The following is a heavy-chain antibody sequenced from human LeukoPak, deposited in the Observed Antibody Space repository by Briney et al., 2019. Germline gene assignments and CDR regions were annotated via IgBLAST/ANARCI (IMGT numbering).Heavy chain of an antibody. J-gene: IGHJ4*02. V-gene: IGHV4-61*02. Sequence: SQTLSLTCTVSGGSISSGSYYWSWIRQPAGKGLEWIGRIYTSGSTNYNPSLKSRVTISVDTSKNQFSLKLSSVTAADTAVYYCARHDYISRSVDYWGQGTLVTVSS. CDR3: ARHDYISRSVDY. D-gene: IGHD4-11*01. CDR2: IYTSGST. CDR1: GGSISSGSYY.